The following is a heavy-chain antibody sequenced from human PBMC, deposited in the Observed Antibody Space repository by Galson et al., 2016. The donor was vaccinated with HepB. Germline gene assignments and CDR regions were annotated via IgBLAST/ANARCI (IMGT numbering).Heavy chain of an antibody. D-gene: IGHD3-3*02. Sequence: ETLSLTCTVSGGSISSSYWSWIRQPPGKGLEWTGYAYYKGTTNYNSSLKSRVTISVDTSKNQFSLKLNSVTAADTAVYYCAKLVVLNNWFDPWGQGTLVTVSS. CDR3: AKLVVLNNWFDP. CDR1: GGSISSSY. CDR2: AYYKGTT. V-gene: IGHV4-59*03. J-gene: IGHJ5*02.